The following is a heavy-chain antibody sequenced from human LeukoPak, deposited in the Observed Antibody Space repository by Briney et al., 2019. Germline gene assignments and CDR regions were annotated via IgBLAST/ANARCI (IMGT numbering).Heavy chain of an antibody. D-gene: IGHD3-16*01. CDR1: GGSISSSSYY. J-gene: IGHJ3*02. CDR2: IYYSGST. V-gene: IGHV4-61*05. Sequence: SETLSLTCTVSGGSISSSSYYWGWIRQPPGKGLEWIGYIYYSGSTNYNPSLKSRVTISVDTSKNQFSLKLSSVTAADTAVYYCARWFSVAYYVAFDIWGQGTMVTVSS. CDR3: ARWFSVAYYVAFDI.